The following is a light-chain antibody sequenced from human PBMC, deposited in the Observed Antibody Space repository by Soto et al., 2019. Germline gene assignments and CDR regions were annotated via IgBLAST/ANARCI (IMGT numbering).Light chain of an antibody. J-gene: IGKJ3*01. V-gene: IGKV1-27*01. CDR1: QDINNF. CDR3: QKYYSAPIT. Sequence: DIQMTQSPSSLSASVGDRVTITCRASQDINNFLAWFQQAPGKPPKLLIYGTSTLQSGVPSRFRGGGSGPEFTLTINGLQTEDGATYYCQKYYSAPITFGPGTRVD. CDR2: GTS.